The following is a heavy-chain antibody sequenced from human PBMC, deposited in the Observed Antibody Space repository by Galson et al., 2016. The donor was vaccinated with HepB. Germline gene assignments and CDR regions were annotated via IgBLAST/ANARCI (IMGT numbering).Heavy chain of an antibody. CDR2: IPYVGRYE. J-gene: IGHJ4*02. D-gene: IGHD3-10*01. CDR3: ARAVHGSGSYWDK. Sequence: SLRLSCAASGFTFSSYAMHWVRQAPGKGLEWVAVIPYVGRYESYAGAVKGRFTISRDNFKNTLYLHLNSLRAEETAVYYCARAVHGSGSYWDKWGQGTLVAVSS. CDR1: GFTFSSYA. V-gene: IGHV3-30*04.